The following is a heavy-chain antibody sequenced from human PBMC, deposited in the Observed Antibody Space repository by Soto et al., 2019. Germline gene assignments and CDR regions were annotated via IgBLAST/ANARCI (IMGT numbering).Heavy chain of an antibody. Sequence: QVQLVQSGAEVKKPGSSVNVSCKASGGTFSSYAISWVRQAPGQGLEWMGGIIPIFGTANYAQKFQGRVTITADESTSTAYMALSSLRSEDTAVYYCARWRDGGGPIAARPYYYYGMDVWGQGTTVTVSS. CDR3: ARWRDGGGPIAARPYYYYGMDV. D-gene: IGHD6-6*01. CDR1: GGTFSSYA. J-gene: IGHJ6*02. V-gene: IGHV1-69*01. CDR2: IIPIFGTA.